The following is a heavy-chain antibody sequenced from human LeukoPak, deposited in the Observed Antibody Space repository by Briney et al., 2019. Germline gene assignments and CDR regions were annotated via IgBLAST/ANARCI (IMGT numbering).Heavy chain of an antibody. J-gene: IGHJ6*03. D-gene: IGHD3-10*01. Sequence: PSETLSLTCTVSGGSISSHYWSWIRQPPGKGLEWIGYIYYSGSTNYNPSLKSRVTISVDTSKNQFSLKLSSVTAAGTAVYYCARVRRQELGYYYYYMDVWGKGTTVTVSS. CDR1: GGSISSHY. V-gene: IGHV4-59*11. CDR2: IYYSGST. CDR3: ARVRRQELGYYYYYMDV.